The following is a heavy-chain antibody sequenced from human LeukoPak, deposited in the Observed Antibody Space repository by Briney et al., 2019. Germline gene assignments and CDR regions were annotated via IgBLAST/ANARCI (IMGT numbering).Heavy chain of an antibody. V-gene: IGHV3-7*01. J-gene: IGHJ4*02. D-gene: IGHD5-24*01. CDR1: GLTFRSFW. Sequence: PWGSLRLSCAVSGLTFRSFWMSWVRQAPGKGLEWVANINQDGSEKYFVDSVRGRFTISRDNSKNSLHLQMNTLRAEDTAVYYCARERDGRFFDYWGQGTLVTVSS. CDR3: ARERDGRFFDY. CDR2: INQDGSEK.